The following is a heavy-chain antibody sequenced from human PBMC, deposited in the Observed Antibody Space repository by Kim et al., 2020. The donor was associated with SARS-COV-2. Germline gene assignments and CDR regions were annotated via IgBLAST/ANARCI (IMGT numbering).Heavy chain of an antibody. J-gene: IGHJ4*02. V-gene: IGHV1-18*01. CDR2: ISAYNGNT. CDR3: ARGKPPYYYDSSGYYHVGEDFDY. Sequence: ASVKVSCKASGYTFTSYGISWVRQAPGQGLEWMGWISAYNGNTNYAQKLQGRVTMTTDTSTSTAYMELRSLRSDDTAVYYCARGKPPYYYDSSGYYHVGEDFDYWGQGTLVTVSS. CDR1: GYTFTSYG. D-gene: IGHD3-22*01.